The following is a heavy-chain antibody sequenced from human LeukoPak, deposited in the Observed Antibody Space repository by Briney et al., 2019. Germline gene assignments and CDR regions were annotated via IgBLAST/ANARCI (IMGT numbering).Heavy chain of an antibody. V-gene: IGHV3-7*04. CDR2: INQAGSEE. Sequence: GGSLRLSCAASGFTFSSYGMHWVRQAPGKGLEWVANINQAGSEEYCVDSLKGRFTISRDNAKNLLYLQMNSLRAEDTAVYSCARGHFGMDVWGQGTTVIVSS. CDR3: ARGHFGMDV. J-gene: IGHJ6*02. CDR1: GFTFSSYG.